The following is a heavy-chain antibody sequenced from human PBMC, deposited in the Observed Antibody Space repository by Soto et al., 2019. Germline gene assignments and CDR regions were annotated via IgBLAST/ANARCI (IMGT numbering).Heavy chain of an antibody. V-gene: IGHV4-59*08. J-gene: IGHJ4*02. D-gene: IGHD3-10*01. CDR1: GGSISSYY. CDR3: ARQAGYYGSGSYYNFDY. CDR2: IYYSGST. Sequence: ASETLSLTCTVSGGSISSYYWSWIRQPPGKGLEWIGYIYYSGSTNYNPSLKSRVTISVDTSKNQFSLKLSSVTAADTAVYYCARQAGYYGSGSYYNFDYWGQGTLVTVSS.